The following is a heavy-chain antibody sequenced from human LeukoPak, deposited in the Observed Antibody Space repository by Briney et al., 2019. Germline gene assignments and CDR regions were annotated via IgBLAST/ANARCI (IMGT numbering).Heavy chain of an antibody. CDR2: ISWNSGYI. D-gene: IGHD1-26*01. J-gene: IGHJ4*02. V-gene: IGHV3-9*01. CDR1: GFIFDDYT. Sequence: GGSLRLSCAASGFIFDDYTMHWVRQAPGKGLEWVSSISWNSGYIHYADSVRGRFTISRDNAKNSLYLQMNSLRAEDTAVYYCARFPWDQGALDYWGQGTLVTVSS. CDR3: ARFPWDQGALDY.